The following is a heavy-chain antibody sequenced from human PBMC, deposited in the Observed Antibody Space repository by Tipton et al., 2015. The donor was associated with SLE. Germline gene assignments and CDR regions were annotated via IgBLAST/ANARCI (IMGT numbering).Heavy chain of an antibody. CDR1: GGSISSSSYY. J-gene: IGHJ5*02. CDR3: ARSPPCSSTSCYRNWFDP. CDR2: IYYSGST. V-gene: IGHV4-39*07. Sequence: TLSLTCTVSGGSISSSSYYWGGIRQPPGKGLEWIGSIYYSGSTYYNPSLKSRVTISVDTSKNQFSLKLSSVTAADTAVYYCARSPPCSSTSCYRNWFDPWGQGTLVTVSS. D-gene: IGHD2-2*02.